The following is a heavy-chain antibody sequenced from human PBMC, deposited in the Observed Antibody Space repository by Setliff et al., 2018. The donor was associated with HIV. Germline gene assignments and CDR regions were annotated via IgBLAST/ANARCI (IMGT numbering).Heavy chain of an antibody. CDR2: IDPHGSR. D-gene: IGHD3-10*01. Sequence: SETLSLTCDDSAVSLRGHYWNWIRQSPGKGLEWIGEIDPHGSRSYNPSLKSRVTISKDTSKNQLSLKLTSVTAADSALYYCTRGAEVLRLGLWGQGTLVTSPQ. V-gene: IGHV4-34*01. CDR3: TRGAEVLRLGL. J-gene: IGHJ5*02. CDR1: AVSLRGHY.